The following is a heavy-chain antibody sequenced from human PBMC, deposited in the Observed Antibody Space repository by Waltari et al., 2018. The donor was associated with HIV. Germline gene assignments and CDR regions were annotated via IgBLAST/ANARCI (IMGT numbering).Heavy chain of an antibody. V-gene: IGHV4-59*01. D-gene: IGHD6-13*01. J-gene: IGHJ2*01. Sequence: QVQLQESGPGLVKPSETLSLTCTISGGSIRNSYWRCIRQPPGKGLECIGSLFYTGSTNYNPSPESRVTSSVDTSKNQFSLKLSSVTAADTAVYYCARVPQQLVLSSYWYFDLWGRGTLVTVSS. CDR1: GGSIRNSY. CDR2: LFYTGST. CDR3: ARVPQQLVLSSYWYFDL.